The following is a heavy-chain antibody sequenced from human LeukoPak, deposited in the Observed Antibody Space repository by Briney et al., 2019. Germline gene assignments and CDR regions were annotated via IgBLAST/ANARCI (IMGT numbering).Heavy chain of an antibody. V-gene: IGHV3-30*02. Sequence: GGSLRLSCAASGFTFSSYGMHWVRQAPGKGLEWVAFIRYDGSNKYYADSVKGRFTISRDNSKNTPYLQMNSLRPEDTAVYYCAKGTGEVDYWGQGTLVTVSS. CDR1: GFTFSSYG. CDR3: AKGTGEVDY. D-gene: IGHD4-17*01. CDR2: IRYDGSNK. J-gene: IGHJ4*02.